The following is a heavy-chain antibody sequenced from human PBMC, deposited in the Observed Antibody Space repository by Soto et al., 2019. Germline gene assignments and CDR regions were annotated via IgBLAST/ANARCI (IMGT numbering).Heavy chain of an antibody. CDR2: ISYDGHNE. CDR3: EKPESTKQGAYDV. CDR1: GFSFGTYA. J-gene: IGHJ3*01. Sequence: QVQLVESGGGVVQPGRSLRVSCAAAGFSFGTYAMHWVRQAPGKGLEWVAVISYDGHNEDYLDSVKGRFTISRDNFKNTLSLQMNSLRPEDTAVYYCEKPESTKQGAYDVWGQGTMVTVSS. D-gene: IGHD2-2*01. V-gene: IGHV3-30-3*02.